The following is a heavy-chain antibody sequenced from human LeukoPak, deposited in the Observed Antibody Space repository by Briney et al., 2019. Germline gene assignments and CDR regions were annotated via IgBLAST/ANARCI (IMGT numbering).Heavy chain of an antibody. D-gene: IGHD6-6*01. CDR2: INTDGSST. Sequence: PGGSLTVSCAASGFTFSDYYMSWIRQAPGKGLVWVSHINTDGSSTTYADSVKGRLTISRDNAKNTLYLQMNSLRAEDTAVYYCARSGGSSSLGYWGQGTLVTVSS. V-gene: IGHV3-74*01. J-gene: IGHJ4*02. CDR3: ARSGGSSSLGY. CDR1: GFTFSDYY.